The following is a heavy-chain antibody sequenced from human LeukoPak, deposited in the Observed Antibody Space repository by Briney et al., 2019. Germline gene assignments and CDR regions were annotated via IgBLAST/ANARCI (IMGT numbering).Heavy chain of an antibody. D-gene: IGHD5-12*01. J-gene: IGHJ4*02. Sequence: SETLSLTCTVSGVSIRSSTYYWGWIRQPPGKGLDWIGNVYYSGSTYYNPSLKSRVTISVDTSKNQISLKLNSATAADTAVYYCARQAISGYDPPPFDSWGQGTLVTVSS. CDR3: ARQAISGYDPPPFDS. CDR1: GVSIRSSTYY. V-gene: IGHV4-39*01. CDR2: VYYSGST.